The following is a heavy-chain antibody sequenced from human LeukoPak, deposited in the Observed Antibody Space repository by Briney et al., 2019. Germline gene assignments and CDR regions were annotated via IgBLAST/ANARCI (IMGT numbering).Heavy chain of an antibody. J-gene: IGHJ5*02. CDR3: GAGLSPYPNGWFDP. CDR1: GYRFTSYW. CDR2: IYPGDSDT. V-gene: IGHV5-51*01. Sequence: GGSLKTSFKGSGYRFTSYWIGRVRQMPGKGLEWMGIIYPGDSDTRYSPSFPGQVTSSADKSISTAYLQWSSLKASDTAMYYCGAGLSPYPNGWFDPWGQGTLVTVSS. D-gene: IGHD3-16*02.